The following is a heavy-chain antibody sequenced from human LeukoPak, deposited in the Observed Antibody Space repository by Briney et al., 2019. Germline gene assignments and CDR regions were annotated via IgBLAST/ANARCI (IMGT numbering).Heavy chain of an antibody. V-gene: IGHV5-51*01. D-gene: IGHD4-23*01. CDR2: IYPGDSGT. CDR3: ARHYAGPIDY. Sequence: GESLKISCKGSGNSFTNYWIAWVRQMPGKGLEWLGIIYPGDSGTRYSPSFQGQVTISVDKSISTAYLQWSSLKASDTAMYYCARHYAGPIDYWGQGTLVTVSS. CDR1: GNSFTNYW. J-gene: IGHJ4*02.